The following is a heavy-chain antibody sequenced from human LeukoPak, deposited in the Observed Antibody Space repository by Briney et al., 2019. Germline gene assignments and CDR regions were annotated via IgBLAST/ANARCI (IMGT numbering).Heavy chain of an antibody. CDR2: INHSGST. J-gene: IGHJ3*02. CDR1: GGSFSGYY. D-gene: IGHD1-14*01. V-gene: IGHV4-34*01. Sequence: SETLSLTCAVYGGSFSGYYWSWIRQPPGKGLEWIGEINHSGSTNYNPSLKSRVTISVDTSKNQFSLKLSSVTAADTAVYYCARGPRYYAFDIWGQGTMVTVPS. CDR3: ARGPRYYAFDI.